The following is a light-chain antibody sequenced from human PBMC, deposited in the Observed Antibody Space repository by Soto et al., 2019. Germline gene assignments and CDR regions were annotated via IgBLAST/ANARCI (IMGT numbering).Light chain of an antibody. CDR1: SGDVGGYNF. CDR3: CSYGGSYTWV. CDR2: DVS. Sequence: QSALTQPRSVSGSPGQSVTISCTGTSGDVGGYNFVSWYQQLPGKVPTLVIFDVSHRPSGVPDRFSGSKSGNTASLTISGLQAEDEADYYCCSYGGSYTWVFGGGTKLTVL. J-gene: IGLJ2*01. V-gene: IGLV2-11*01.